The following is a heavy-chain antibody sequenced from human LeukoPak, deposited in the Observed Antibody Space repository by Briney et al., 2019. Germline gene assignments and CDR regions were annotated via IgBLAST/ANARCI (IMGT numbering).Heavy chain of an antibody. CDR1: GGSFSGYY. CDR3: ARAQPAGGIYRGGDY. Sequence: SETLSLTCAVYGGSFSGYYWSWIRQPTGKGLEWIGEVNHSGSTNYNPSLKSRVTISVDTSKNQFSLKLSSVTAADTAVYYCARAQPAGGIYRGGDYWGQGTLVTVSS. V-gene: IGHV4-34*01. D-gene: IGHD1-26*01. J-gene: IGHJ4*02. CDR2: VNHSGST.